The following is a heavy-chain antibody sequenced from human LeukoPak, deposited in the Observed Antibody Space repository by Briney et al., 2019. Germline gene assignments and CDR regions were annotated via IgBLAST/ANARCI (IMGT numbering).Heavy chain of an antibody. Sequence: ASVKVSCKASGYTFTSYGISWVRQATGQGLEWMGWMNPNSGNTGYAQKFQGRVTMTRNTSISTAYMELSSLRSEDTAVYYCARGRRTYYFDYWGQGTLVTVSS. CDR3: ARGRRTYYFDY. CDR1: GYTFTSYG. J-gene: IGHJ4*02. V-gene: IGHV1-8*02. D-gene: IGHD1-14*01. CDR2: MNPNSGNT.